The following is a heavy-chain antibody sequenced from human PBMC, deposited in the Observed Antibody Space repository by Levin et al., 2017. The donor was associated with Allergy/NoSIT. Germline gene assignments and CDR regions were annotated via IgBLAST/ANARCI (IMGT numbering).Heavy chain of an antibody. J-gene: IGHJ6*02. CDR3: ARDRGKNSGYCSSTSCYLGPYGMDG. CDR1: GYTFTGYY. V-gene: IGHV1-2*02. D-gene: IGHD2-2*01. Sequence: ASVKVSCKASGYTFTGYYMHWVRQAPGQGLEWMGWINPNSGGTNYAQKFQGRVTMTRDTSISTAYMELSRLRSDDTAVYYCARDRGKNSGYCSSTSCYLGPYGMDGWGQGTTVTVSS. CDR2: INPNSGGT.